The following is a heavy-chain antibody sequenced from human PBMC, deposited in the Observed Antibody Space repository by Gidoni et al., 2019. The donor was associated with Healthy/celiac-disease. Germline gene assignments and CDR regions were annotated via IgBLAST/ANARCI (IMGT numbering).Heavy chain of an antibody. Sequence: QVQLVESGGGVVQPGRSLRLSCAASGFTVSSYAMHWVRQAPGKGLEWVAVISYDGSNKYYADSVKGRFTISRDNSKNTLYLQMNSLRAEDTAVYYCASDSSGYYLSGGFDYWGQGTLVTVSS. J-gene: IGHJ4*02. V-gene: IGHV3-30-3*01. CDR3: ASDSSGYYLSGGFDY. CDR2: ISYDGSNK. CDR1: GFTVSSYA. D-gene: IGHD3-22*01.